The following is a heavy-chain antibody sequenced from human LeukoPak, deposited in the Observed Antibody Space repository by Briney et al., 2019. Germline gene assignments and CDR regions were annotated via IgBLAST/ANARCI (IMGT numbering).Heavy chain of an antibody. CDR1: GFTFSTSW. V-gene: IGHV3-7*01. Sequence: GGSLRLSCAASGFTFSTSWISWVRQGPGKGLEWVANINEDGSAKYYVDSVKGRFTISRDNAKNSLFLQMNSLRAEDTAVYYCARDVYDSGRGAFDIFGQGTMVTVSS. J-gene: IGHJ3*02. CDR3: ARDVYDSGRGAFDI. D-gene: IGHD3-10*01. CDR2: INEDGSAK.